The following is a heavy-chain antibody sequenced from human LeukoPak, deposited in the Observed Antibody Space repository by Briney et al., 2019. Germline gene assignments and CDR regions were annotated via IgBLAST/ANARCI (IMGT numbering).Heavy chain of an antibody. CDR1: GYTFTGYY. Sequence: ASVKVSCKASGYTFTGYYMHWVRQAPGQGLEWMGWINPNSGGTNYAQKFQGRVTMTRDTSISTAYMELSRLRSDDTAVYYCAREGIAVAGTPIDWGQGTLVTVSS. V-gene: IGHV1-2*02. CDR2: INPNSGGT. D-gene: IGHD6-19*01. J-gene: IGHJ4*02. CDR3: AREGIAVAGTPID.